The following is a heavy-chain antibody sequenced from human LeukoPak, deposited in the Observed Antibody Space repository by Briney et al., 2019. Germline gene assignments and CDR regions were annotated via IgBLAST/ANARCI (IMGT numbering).Heavy chain of an antibody. CDR1: GFTFSTYN. D-gene: IGHD3-9*01. V-gene: IGHV3-9*01. J-gene: IGHJ4*02. CDR3: AKGGGYDILTGYSRGWDY. CDR2: ISWNSGSI. Sequence: GGSLRLSCAASGFTFSTYNINWVRQAPGKGLEWVSGISWNSGSIGYADSVKGRFTISRDNAKNSLYLEMNSLRAEDTALYYCAKGGGYDILTGYSRGWDYWGQGTLVTVSS.